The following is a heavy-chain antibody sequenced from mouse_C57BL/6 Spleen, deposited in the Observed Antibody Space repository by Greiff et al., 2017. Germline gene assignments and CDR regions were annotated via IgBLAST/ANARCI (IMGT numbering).Heavy chain of an antibody. V-gene: IGHV1-52*01. D-gene: IGHD1-1*01. CDR1: GYTFTSYW. J-gene: IGHJ4*01. CDR3: ARGYYGSSYDAMDY. CDR2: IDPSIIRT. Sequence: QVQLQQPGAELVRPGSSVKMSCKASGYTFTSYWMHWVKQRPLQGLEWIGNIDPSIIRTHYNQKFKDNATVTVDKSSSTAYMQLSGLTSEDSAVYYCARGYYGSSYDAMDYWGQGTSVTVSS.